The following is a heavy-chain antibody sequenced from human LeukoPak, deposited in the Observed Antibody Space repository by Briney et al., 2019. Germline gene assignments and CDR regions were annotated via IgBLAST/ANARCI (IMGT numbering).Heavy chain of an antibody. CDR1: GGSFSGYY. CDR3: ATTVAASYNWLDP. V-gene: IGHV4-34*01. Sequence: SGTLSLTCAVYGGSFSGYYWSWIRQPPGKGLEWIGEINHSGSTNYNPSLKSRVTISVDTSKNQFSLKLSSVTAADTAVYYCATTVAASYNWLDPWGQGTLVTVSS. D-gene: IGHD6-19*01. J-gene: IGHJ5*02. CDR2: INHSGST.